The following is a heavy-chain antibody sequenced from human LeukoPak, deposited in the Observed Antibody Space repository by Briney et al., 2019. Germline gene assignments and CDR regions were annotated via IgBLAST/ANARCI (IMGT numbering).Heavy chain of an antibody. J-gene: IGHJ5*02. CDR1: GGSFSGYY. CDR2: INHSGST. D-gene: IGHD3-3*01. V-gene: IGHV4-34*01. CDR3: ARGKPSIFGVVIIDDWFDP. Sequence: KASETLSLTCAVYGGSFSGYYWSWIRQPPGKGLEWIGEINHSGSTNYNPSLKSRVTISVDTSKNQFSLKLSSVTAADTAVYYCARGKPSIFGVVIIDDWFDPWGQGTLVTVSS.